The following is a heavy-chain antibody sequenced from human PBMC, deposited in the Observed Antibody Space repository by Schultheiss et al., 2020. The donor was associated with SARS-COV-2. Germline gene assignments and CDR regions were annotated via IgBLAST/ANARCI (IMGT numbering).Heavy chain of an antibody. J-gene: IGHJ4*02. Sequence: GGSLRLSCPVSGFTFSSYVMTWVRQAPGKGLEWVSPFSGSGTNTYYADSVKDQFTISRDNSKNTLYLQMNSLRAEDTAVYYCARDDGDYFDYWGQGTLVTVSS. D-gene: IGHD4-17*01. V-gene: IGHV3-23*01. CDR1: GFTFSSYV. CDR3: ARDDGDYFDY. CDR2: FSGSGTNT.